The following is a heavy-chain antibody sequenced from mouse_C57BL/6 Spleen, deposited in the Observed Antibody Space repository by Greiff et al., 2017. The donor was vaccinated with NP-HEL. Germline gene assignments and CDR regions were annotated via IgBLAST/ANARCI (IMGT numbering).Heavy chain of an antibody. V-gene: IGHV1-19*01. D-gene: IGHD4-1*02. CDR1: GYTFTDYY. CDR2: INPYNGGT. CDR3: ARGTSTGAWFAY. Sequence: EVQLQESGPVLVKPGASVKMSCKASGYTFTDYYMNWVKQSHGKSLEWIGVINPYNGGTSYNQKFKGKATLTVDKSSSTAYMELNSLTSEDSAVYYCARGTSTGAWFAYWGQGTLVTVSA. J-gene: IGHJ3*01.